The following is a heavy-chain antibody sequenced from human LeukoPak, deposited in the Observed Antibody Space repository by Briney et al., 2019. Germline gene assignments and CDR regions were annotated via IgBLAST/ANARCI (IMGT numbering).Heavy chain of an antibody. Sequence: PSETLSLTCTVSGGSISSYYWSWIRQPPGKGLEWIGYIYYSGSTNYNPSLKSRVTISVDTSKNQFSLKLSSVTAADTAAYYCARSPFSTAYGMDVWGQGTTVTVSS. D-gene: IGHD3-3*02. V-gene: IGHV4-59*01. CDR3: ARSPFSTAYGMDV. CDR2: IYYSGST. CDR1: GGSISSYY. J-gene: IGHJ6*02.